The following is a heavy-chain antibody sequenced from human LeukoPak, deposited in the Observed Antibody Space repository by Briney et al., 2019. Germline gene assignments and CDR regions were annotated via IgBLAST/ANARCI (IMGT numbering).Heavy chain of an antibody. V-gene: IGHV3-11*01. Sequence: GGSLRLSCAASAFTFSDYYMSWIRQAPGKGLEWVSYISSSGSTIYYADSVKGRFTISRDNAKNSLYLQMNSLRSDDTAVYYCARDAEQQLVHDWFDPWGQGTLVTVSS. D-gene: IGHD6-13*01. CDR1: AFTFSDYY. CDR3: ARDAEQQLVHDWFDP. CDR2: ISSSGSTI. J-gene: IGHJ5*02.